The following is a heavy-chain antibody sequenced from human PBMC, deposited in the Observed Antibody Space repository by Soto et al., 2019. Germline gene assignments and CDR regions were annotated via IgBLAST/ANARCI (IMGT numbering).Heavy chain of an antibody. Sequence: GGSLRLSCAASGFTFNNYWMSWVRQAPGKGLQWVANIKGDGREKYYVDSVKGRFTISRDNSKNTLYLQMNSLRAEDTAVYYCAKDWLAVRGEPPTDWGQGTLVTVSS. J-gene: IGHJ4*02. V-gene: IGHV3-7*05. CDR2: IKGDGREK. D-gene: IGHD3-10*01. CDR1: GFTFNNYW. CDR3: AKDWLAVRGEPPTD.